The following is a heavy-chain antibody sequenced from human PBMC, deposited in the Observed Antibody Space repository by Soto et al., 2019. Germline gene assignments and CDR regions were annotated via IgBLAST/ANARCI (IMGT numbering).Heavy chain of an antibody. D-gene: IGHD3-9*01. CDR3: ARVELYYDVLTGYYPYYYYGMDV. Sequence: SETLSLTCTVSGGSVSSGSYYWSWIRQPPGKGLEWIGYIYYSGSTNYNPSLKSRVTISVDTSKNQFSLKLSSVTAADTAVYYCARVELYYDVLTGYYPYYYYGMDVWGQGTTVTVSS. CDR2: IYYSGST. V-gene: IGHV4-61*01. CDR1: GGSVSSGSYY. J-gene: IGHJ6*02.